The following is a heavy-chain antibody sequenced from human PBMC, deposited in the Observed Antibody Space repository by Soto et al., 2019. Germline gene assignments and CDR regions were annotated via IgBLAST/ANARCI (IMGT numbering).Heavy chain of an antibody. CDR3: VRGGHSSSQPAWFDP. D-gene: IGHD6-6*01. Sequence: PSETLSLTCAVYGGSFSGYYWRWIRQPPGKGLEWIGEINHSGSTNYNPSLKSRVTISVDTSRKQFSLKLTSVTAADTAVYYCVRGGHSSSQPAWFDPWGQGTLVTVSS. CDR2: INHSGST. J-gene: IGHJ5*02. V-gene: IGHV4-34*01. CDR1: GGSFSGYY.